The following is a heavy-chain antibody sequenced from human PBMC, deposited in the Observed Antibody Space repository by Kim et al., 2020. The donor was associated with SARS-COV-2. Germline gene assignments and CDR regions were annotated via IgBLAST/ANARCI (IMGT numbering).Heavy chain of an antibody. D-gene: IGHD1-7*01. Sequence: GGSLRLSCAASGFTFSSYGMHWVRQAPGKGLEWVAVISYDGSNKYYADSVKGRFTISRDNSKNTLYLQMNSLRAEDTAVYYCAKGVGGTGYYFDYWGQGTLVTVSS. J-gene: IGHJ4*02. V-gene: IGHV3-30*18. CDR3: AKGVGGTGYYFDY. CDR2: ISYDGSNK. CDR1: GFTFSSYG.